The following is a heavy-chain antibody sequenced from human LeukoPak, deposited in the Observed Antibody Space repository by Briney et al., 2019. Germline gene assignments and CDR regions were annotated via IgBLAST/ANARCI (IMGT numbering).Heavy chain of an antibody. CDR2: ISSLNGNT. D-gene: IGHD3-16*01. CDR3: ARGIYGDY. J-gene: IGHJ4*02. Sequence: VKXXXTTSGYTFTTYGISWVRQAPGQGLEWMGWISSLNGNTDCAQNLQGRVAMTTDTSTSTAYMELTSLRSDDTAVYYCARGIYGDYWGQGTLVTVSS. CDR1: GYTFTTYG. V-gene: IGHV1-18*01.